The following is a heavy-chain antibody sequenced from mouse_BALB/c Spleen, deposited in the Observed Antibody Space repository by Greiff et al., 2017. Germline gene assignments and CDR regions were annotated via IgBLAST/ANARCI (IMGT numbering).Heavy chain of an antibody. CDR1: GYTFTEYT. J-gene: IGHJ4*01. D-gene: IGHD2-10*02. CDR2: INPNNGGT. V-gene: IGHV1-18*01. Sequence: VHVKQSGPELVKPGASVKISCKTSGYTFTEYTMHWVKQSHGKSLEWIGGINPNNGGTSYNQKFKGKATLTVDKSSSTAYMELRSLTSEDSAVYYCARRRYGNYVAMDYWGQGTSVTVSS. CDR3: ARRRYGNYVAMDY.